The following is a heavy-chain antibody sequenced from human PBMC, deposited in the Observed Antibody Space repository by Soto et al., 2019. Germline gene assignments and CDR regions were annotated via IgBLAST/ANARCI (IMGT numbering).Heavy chain of an antibody. CDR3: ARERYQVISDGMDV. Sequence: QVQLVQSGAEVKTPGASVRVSCKASGYTFTGYYIHWVREAPGQGLGWMGWINPQTGGTSYAQKFQGRVTLSRYTSINTAYLELSRLTFDDAAVYFCARERYQVISDGMDVWGQGTTVTVSS. J-gene: IGHJ6*02. D-gene: IGHD2-2*01. V-gene: IGHV1-2*02. CDR2: INPQTGGT. CDR1: GYTFTGYY.